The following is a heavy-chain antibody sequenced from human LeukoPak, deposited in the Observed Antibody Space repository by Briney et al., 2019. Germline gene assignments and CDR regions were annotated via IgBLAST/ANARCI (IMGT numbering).Heavy chain of an antibody. CDR2: IKQDGSEK. Sequence: GGSLRLSCAASGFTFSSYWMSWVRQAPGKGLEWVANIKQDGSEKYYVDSAKGRFTISRDNAKNSLYLQMNSLRAEDTAVYYCARVPTERGYYDSSGDYQNYNYYMDVWGKGTTVTVSS. V-gene: IGHV3-7*01. J-gene: IGHJ6*03. CDR1: GFTFSSYW. D-gene: IGHD3-22*01. CDR3: ARVPTERGYYDSSGDYQNYNYYMDV.